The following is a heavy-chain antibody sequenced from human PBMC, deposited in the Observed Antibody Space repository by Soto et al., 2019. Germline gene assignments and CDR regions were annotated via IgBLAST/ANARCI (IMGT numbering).Heavy chain of an antibody. CDR1: GFTFSNYE. CDR2: IGNRGRTI. Sequence: EVQLVESGGGLVQAGGSLRLFCAASGFTFSNYEMIWVRQAPGKGLEWVSYIGNRGRTIYYADSVKGRFTISRDNAKNSLYLQMNSLRAEDTAVYYCARDPAIYSGKFDYGLDVWGQGTTVTVSS. J-gene: IGHJ6*02. D-gene: IGHD4-4*01. V-gene: IGHV3-48*03. CDR3: ARDPAIYSGKFDYGLDV.